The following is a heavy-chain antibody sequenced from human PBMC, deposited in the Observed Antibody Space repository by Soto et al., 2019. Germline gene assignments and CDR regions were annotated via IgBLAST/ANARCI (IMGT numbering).Heavy chain of an antibody. D-gene: IGHD6-19*01. CDR1: GFTFSNYG. V-gene: IGHV3-33*01. CDR3: ASALQWLVHGIPSYYLDY. CDR2: IRYDGSNK. Sequence: VQLVESGGGVVQPGRSLRLSCAASGFTFSNYGMHWVRQAPGKGLEWVAVIRYDGSNKYYADSVKGRFTISRDNSKNTLYLPMNSLTAEDTAVYYCASALQWLVHGIPSYYLDYWGQGTLVTVSS. J-gene: IGHJ4*02.